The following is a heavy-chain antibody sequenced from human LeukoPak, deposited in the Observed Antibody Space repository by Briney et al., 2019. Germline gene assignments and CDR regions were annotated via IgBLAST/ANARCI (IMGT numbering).Heavy chain of an antibody. CDR3: ARVVGLQDIVVVPADVLFDY. CDR2: IIALGGGT. Sequence: GASLKVSCKASGYTFSDYYMHWVRQAPGQGLEWMGWIIALGGGTNYAQKFQGRVTMTRDTSISTAYMELSRLISGDTAVYYCARVVGLQDIVVVPADVLFDYWGQGTLVTVSS. CDR1: GYTFSDYY. V-gene: IGHV1-2*02. J-gene: IGHJ4*02. D-gene: IGHD2-2*01.